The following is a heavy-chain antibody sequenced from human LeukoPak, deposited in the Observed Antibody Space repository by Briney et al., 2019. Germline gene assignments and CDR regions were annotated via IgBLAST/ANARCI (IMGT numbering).Heavy chain of an antibody. D-gene: IGHD4-23*01. CDR2: IKQDGSEK. Sequence: GGSLRLSCAASGFTFSDYWIDWVRQAPGKGLEWVANIKQDGSEKYYVDSVKGRFTISRDNAQKSLYLQMNSLRAEDTAVYYCAKELPNGGPDYWGQGTLVTVSS. J-gene: IGHJ4*02. CDR3: AKELPNGGPDY. V-gene: IGHV3-7*01. CDR1: GFTFSDYW.